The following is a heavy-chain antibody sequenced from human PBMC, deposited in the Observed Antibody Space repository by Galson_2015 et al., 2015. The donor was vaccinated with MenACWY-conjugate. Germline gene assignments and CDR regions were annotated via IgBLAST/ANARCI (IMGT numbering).Heavy chain of an antibody. D-gene: IGHD2-15*01. V-gene: IGHV3-49*03. CDR2: IRSKAYGGTT. J-gene: IGHJ5*02. Sequence: SLRLSCAPSGFTFGDYAMSWFRQAPGKGLEWVGSIRSKAYGGTTDYAASVKDRFTISRDDSKSIAYLQMDSLKTEDTALYYWIRDEYGTGIFVNRWGQGTLVTVSS. CDR1: GFTFGDYA. CDR3: IRDEYGTGIFVNR.